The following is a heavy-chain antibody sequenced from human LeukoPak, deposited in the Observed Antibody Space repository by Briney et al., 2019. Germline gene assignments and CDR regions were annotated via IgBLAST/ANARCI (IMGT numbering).Heavy chain of an antibody. V-gene: IGHV3-30*02. Sequence: GGSLSLSCAASGFSVDCCGMLWVRQAPGKGLEGVAFIRNVGNEKNRPGSVKGRFFISRDNSKSTLSLQMDSLRVEDTAVYYCAKDGDWAFDHCAQGTLVSASS. CDR1: GFSVDCCG. D-gene: IGHD2-21*02. CDR2: IRNVGNEK. CDR3: AKDGDWAFDH. J-gene: IGHJ4*02.